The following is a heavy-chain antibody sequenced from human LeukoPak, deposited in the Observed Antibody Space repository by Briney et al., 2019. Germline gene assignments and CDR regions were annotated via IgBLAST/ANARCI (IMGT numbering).Heavy chain of an antibody. V-gene: IGHV3-74*01. CDR1: GFTFSDYW. CDR3: ARASDIVATILFDF. Sequence: GGSLRLSCPASGFTFSDYWMHWVRQAPGKGLVWVSRINSDGGSTSYADSVKGRFTISRDNAKNTLYLQMSSLRAEDTALYYCARASDIVATILFDFWGQGTLVTVSS. J-gene: IGHJ4*02. D-gene: IGHD5-12*01. CDR2: INSDGGST.